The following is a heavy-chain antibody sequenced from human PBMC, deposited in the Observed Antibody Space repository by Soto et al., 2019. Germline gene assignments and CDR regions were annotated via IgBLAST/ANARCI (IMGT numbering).Heavy chain of an antibody. D-gene: IGHD3-22*01. CDR1: GGSISSYY. CDR2: IYYSGST. J-gene: IGHJ4*02. CDR3: ASSYYYDPSGPYFFDY. Sequence: SETLSLTCTVSGGSISSYYWSWIRQPPGKGLECIGYIYYSGSTNYNPSLQSRVTISVDTSKSQFSLKLSSVTAADTAFYYCASSYYYDPSGPYFFDYWGQGTLVTVSS. V-gene: IGHV4-59*01.